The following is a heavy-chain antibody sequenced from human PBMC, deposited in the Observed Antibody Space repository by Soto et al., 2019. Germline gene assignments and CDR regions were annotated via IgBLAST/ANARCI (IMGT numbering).Heavy chain of an antibody. CDR2: IVVVSGST. V-gene: IGHV1-58*02. Sequence: SSVKVSCKASGFDFGSFGIQFLRQTRGRGLEWIGWIVVVSGSTNYARHFQGRVAISRDMSSSTAYLDLYDLKSDDTAVYFCSADHPNMAMGSPVWGQGTTVTVSS. D-gene: IGHD1-26*01. CDR1: GFDFGSFG. CDR3: SADHPNMAMGSPV. J-gene: IGHJ6*02.